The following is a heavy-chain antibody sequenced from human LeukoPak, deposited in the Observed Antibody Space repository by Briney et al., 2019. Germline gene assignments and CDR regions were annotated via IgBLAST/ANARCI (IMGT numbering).Heavy chain of an antibody. CDR3: ARGGVVAATDY. V-gene: IGHV3-74*01. CDR2: IHSDGSIT. Sequence: TGGSLRLSCAASGFIFSNYWMHWVRQAPGKGLVWVSQIHSDGSITGYADSVKDRFTISRDNAKNTLYLQMNSLRAEDTAVFYCARGGVVAATDYWGQGTLVTVSS. D-gene: IGHD5-12*01. J-gene: IGHJ4*02. CDR1: GFIFSNYW.